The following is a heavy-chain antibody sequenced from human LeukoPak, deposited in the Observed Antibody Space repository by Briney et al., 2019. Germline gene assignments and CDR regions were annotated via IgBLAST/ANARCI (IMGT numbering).Heavy chain of an antibody. D-gene: IGHD6-19*01. CDR3: AKIGWDDAFDI. J-gene: IGHJ3*02. CDR2: IGGSGGYHT. CDR1: GFIFDNFG. Sequence: GGTLRLSCAASGFIFDNFGMNWVRQTPGKGLEWVSGIGGSGGYHTYYADSVRGRFTISRDNSKNTLYLQMNSLRAEDTAVYYCAKIGWDDAFDIWGQGTMVTVSS. V-gene: IGHV3-23*01.